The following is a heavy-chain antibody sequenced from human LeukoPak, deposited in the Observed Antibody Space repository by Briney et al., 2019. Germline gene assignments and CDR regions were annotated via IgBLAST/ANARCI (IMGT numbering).Heavy chain of an antibody. Sequence: PGGSLRLSCAASGFTFSSYEMNWVRQAPGKGLEWVSYISSSGSTIYYADSVKGRFTISRDNAKNSLYLQMNSLRAEDTAVYYCARYSFELEATKKDYYYYMDVWGKGTTVTISS. J-gene: IGHJ6*03. V-gene: IGHV3-48*03. CDR1: GFTFSSYE. CDR3: ARYSFELEATKKDYYYYMDV. D-gene: IGHD1-1*01. CDR2: ISSSGSTI.